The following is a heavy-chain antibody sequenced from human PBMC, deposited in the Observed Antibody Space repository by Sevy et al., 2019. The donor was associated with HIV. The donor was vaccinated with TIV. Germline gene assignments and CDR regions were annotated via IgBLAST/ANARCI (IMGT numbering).Heavy chain of an antibody. V-gene: IGHV1-2*02. CDR1: GYTFSDYY. Sequence: ASVKVSCKASGYTFSDYYLHWVRQAPGQGLEWMGWINPNSGGTKYAQRFQGRVTMTRDTSISTGYMELSRPESDDTALYYCARDNLNVKLPADMGGWFDSWGQGTLVTVSS. CDR3: ARDNLNVKLPADMGGWFDS. J-gene: IGHJ5*01. CDR2: INPNSGGT. D-gene: IGHD2-2*01.